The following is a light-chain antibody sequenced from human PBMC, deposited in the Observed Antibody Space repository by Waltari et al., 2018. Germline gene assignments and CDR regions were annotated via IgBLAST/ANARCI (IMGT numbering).Light chain of an antibody. J-gene: IGKJ2*01. CDR1: QSLSSN. CDR2: GAS. V-gene: IGKV3-15*01. Sequence: IVMTQSPATLSVSPGEGATLSCKASQSLSSNLAWYQQKPGQLPRLLIYGASTRATGIPARFSGSGSGTESTLTISRLEPEDFAVYYCQQYDSTPYTFGQGTKLEIK. CDR3: QQYDSTPYT.